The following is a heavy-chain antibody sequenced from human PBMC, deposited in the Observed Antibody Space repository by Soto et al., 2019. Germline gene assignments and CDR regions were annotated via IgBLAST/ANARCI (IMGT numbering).Heavy chain of an antibody. CDR3: AREFNWNYVNWFDP. CDR2: INAGNGNT. J-gene: IGHJ5*02. V-gene: IGHV1-3*01. D-gene: IGHD1-7*01. Sequence: ASVKVSCKASGYTFTSYAMHWVRQAPGQRLEWMGWINAGNGNTKYSQKFQGRVTITRDTSASTAYMELSSLRSEDTAVYYCAREFNWNYVNWFDPWGQGTLVTVSS. CDR1: GYTFTSYA.